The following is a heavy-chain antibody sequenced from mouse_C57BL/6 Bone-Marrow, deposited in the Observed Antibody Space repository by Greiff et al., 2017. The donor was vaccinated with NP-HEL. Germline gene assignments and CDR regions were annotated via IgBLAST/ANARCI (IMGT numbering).Heavy chain of an antibody. V-gene: IGHV1-19*01. Sequence: EVKLQESGPVLVKPGASVKMSCKASGYTFTDYYMIWVKQSHGKSLEWIGVINPYNGGTSYNQKFKGKATLTVDKSSSTAYMELNSLTSEDSAVYYCARIRLRGAYWGQGTPVTVSA. J-gene: IGHJ3*01. CDR2: INPYNGGT. D-gene: IGHD2-4*01. CDR3: ARIRLRGAY. CDR1: GYTFTDYY.